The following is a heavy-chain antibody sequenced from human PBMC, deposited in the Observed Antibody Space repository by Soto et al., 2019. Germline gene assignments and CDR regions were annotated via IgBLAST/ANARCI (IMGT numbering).Heavy chain of an antibody. CDR2: IIPIFGTA. D-gene: IGHD2-2*01. J-gene: IGHJ5*02. CDR3: ARDVPRLGYCISTSCLGGLDP. V-gene: IGHV1-69*13. CDR1: GGTFSSYA. Sequence: SVKVSCKASGGTFSSYAISWVRQAPGQGLEWMGGIIPIFGTANYAQKFQGRVTITADESTSTAYMELSSLRSEDTAVYYCARDVPRLGYCISTSCLGGLDPWGQG.